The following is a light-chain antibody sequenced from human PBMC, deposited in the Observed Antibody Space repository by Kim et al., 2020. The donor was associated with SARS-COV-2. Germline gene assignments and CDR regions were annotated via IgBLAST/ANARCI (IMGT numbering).Light chain of an antibody. V-gene: IGKV3-20*01. CDR3: QQYGSSMYT. Sequence: EIVLTQSPGTLSLSPGDTATLSCRASQSVSSRYFAWYQQKPGQAPRLLIYAASSRATGIPDRFSGSGSGTDFTLTISSLEPEDFALYYCQQYGSSMYTFGQGTKLEI. J-gene: IGKJ2*01. CDR1: QSVSSRY. CDR2: AAS.